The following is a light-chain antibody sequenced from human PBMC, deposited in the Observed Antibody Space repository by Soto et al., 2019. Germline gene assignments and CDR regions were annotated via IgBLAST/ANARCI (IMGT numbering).Light chain of an antibody. CDR2: AAS. Sequence: DIQLTQSPSFLSASVGDRVTITCRASQAISSSLAWYQHNPGKAPKLLIYAASTLQNGVPSSFSGSGSRTELPLTINSLQPEDFATYYCQHFNDYRNTFGQGTKVQIK. J-gene: IGKJ2*01. V-gene: IGKV1-9*01. CDR1: QAISSS. CDR3: QHFNDYRNT.